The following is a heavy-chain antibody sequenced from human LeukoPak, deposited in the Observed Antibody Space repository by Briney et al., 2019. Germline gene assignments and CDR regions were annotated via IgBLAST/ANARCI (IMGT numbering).Heavy chain of an antibody. CDR2: IKQDGSEK. Sequence: GGSLRLSCAASGFTFSSYWMSWVRQALGKGLEWVANIKQDGSEKYYVDSVKGRFTISRDNAKNSLYLQISSLRAEDTALYYCARLNSGIFSWDYWGQGTLVTVSS. J-gene: IGHJ4*02. CDR1: GFTFSSYW. CDR3: ARLNSGIFSWDY. V-gene: IGHV3-7*01. D-gene: IGHD2-15*01.